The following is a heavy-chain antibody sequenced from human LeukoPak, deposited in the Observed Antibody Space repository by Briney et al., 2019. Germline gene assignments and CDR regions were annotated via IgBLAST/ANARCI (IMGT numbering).Heavy chain of an antibody. CDR1: GYTFTSYG. V-gene: IGHV1-2*06. J-gene: IGHJ2*01. CDR2: INPNSGGT. CDR3: ARDPPGHWYFDL. Sequence: ASVKVSCKASGYTFTSYGISWVRQAPGQGLEWMGRINPNSGGTNYAQKFQGGVTMTRDTSISTAYMELSRLRSDDTAVYYCARDPPGHWYFDLWGRGTLVTVSS.